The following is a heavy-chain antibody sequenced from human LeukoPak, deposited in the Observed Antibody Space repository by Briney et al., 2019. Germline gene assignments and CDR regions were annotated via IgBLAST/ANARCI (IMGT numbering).Heavy chain of an antibody. J-gene: IGHJ3*02. Sequence: QSGGSLRLSCAASGFTFSSYWMHWVRQVPGRGLVWVSRINSDGSSTSYADSVKGRFTISRDNAKNMLYVQMNSLRVEDTAVYYCSTGSGHAFDIWGRGTMVTVSS. D-gene: IGHD3-10*01. CDR3: STGSGHAFDI. V-gene: IGHV3-74*01. CDR1: GFTFSSYW. CDR2: INSDGSST.